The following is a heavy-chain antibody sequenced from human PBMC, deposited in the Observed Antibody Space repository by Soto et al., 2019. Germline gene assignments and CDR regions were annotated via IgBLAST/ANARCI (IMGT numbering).Heavy chain of an antibody. D-gene: IGHD2-15*01. Sequence: SVKVSCKASGGTFSSYAISWVRQAPGQGLEWMGGIIPIFGTANYAQKFQGRVTITADESTSTAYMELSSLRSEDTAVYYCARSGIVVVVAATGPNYFDYWGQGTRVTVSS. CDR2: IIPIFGTA. CDR1: GGTFSSYA. J-gene: IGHJ4*02. CDR3: ARSGIVVVVAATGPNYFDY. V-gene: IGHV1-69*13.